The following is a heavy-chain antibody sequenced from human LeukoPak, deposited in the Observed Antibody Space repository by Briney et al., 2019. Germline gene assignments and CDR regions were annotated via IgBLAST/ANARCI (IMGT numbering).Heavy chain of an antibody. V-gene: IGHV1-2*02. J-gene: IGHJ3*02. D-gene: IGHD2/OR15-2a*01. Sequence: ASVKVSCKASGYTFTGYYMHWVRQAPGQGLEWTGWINPNSGGTNYAQKFQGRVTMTRDTSISTAYMEPSRLRSDDTAVYYCARDRRSLSRISRAFDIWGQGTMVTVSS. CDR1: GYTFTGYY. CDR3: ARDRRSLSRISRAFDI. CDR2: INPNSGGT.